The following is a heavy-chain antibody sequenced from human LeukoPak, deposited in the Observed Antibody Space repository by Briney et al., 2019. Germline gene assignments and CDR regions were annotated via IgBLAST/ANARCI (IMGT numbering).Heavy chain of an antibody. V-gene: IGHV3-23*01. Sequence: GGSLRLSCAACGFTFSSYAMSWVRQAPGKGLEWVSAISGSGGSTYYADSVKGRFTIPRDNSKNTLYLQMNSLRAEDTAVYYCAKWGEYSSGWYRFDYWGQGTLVTVSS. J-gene: IGHJ4*02. CDR3: AKWGEYSSGWYRFDY. CDR1: GFTFSSYA. CDR2: ISGSGGST. D-gene: IGHD6-19*01.